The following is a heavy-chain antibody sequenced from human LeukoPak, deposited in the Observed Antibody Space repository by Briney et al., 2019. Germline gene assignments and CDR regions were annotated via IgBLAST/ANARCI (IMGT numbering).Heavy chain of an antibody. D-gene: IGHD5-12*01. CDR2: IYYSGST. CDR3: ARVGYGDLDY. Sequence: PSETLSLTCTVSGGSISSYYWSWIRQPPGKGLEWIGSIYYSGSTYYNPSLKSRVTISVDTSKNQFSLKLSSVTAADTAVYYCARVGYGDLDYWGQGTLVTVSS. J-gene: IGHJ4*02. V-gene: IGHV4-59*12. CDR1: GGSISSYY.